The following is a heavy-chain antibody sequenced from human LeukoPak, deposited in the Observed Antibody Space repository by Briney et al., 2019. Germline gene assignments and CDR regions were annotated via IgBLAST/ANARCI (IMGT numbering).Heavy chain of an antibody. CDR3: ARQKQSHGNFDY. D-gene: IGHD1-26*01. CDR2: LGIAGDT. J-gene: IGHJ4*02. Sequence: PGGSLRLSCAASGFTVSSYAMHWVRQPIGKGLEWASALGIAGDTFYPGSVKGRFTISRENAKNSLYLQMNSLRAEDTAMYYCARQKQSHGNFDYWGQGTLVTVSS. CDR1: GFTVSSYA. V-gene: IGHV3-13*01.